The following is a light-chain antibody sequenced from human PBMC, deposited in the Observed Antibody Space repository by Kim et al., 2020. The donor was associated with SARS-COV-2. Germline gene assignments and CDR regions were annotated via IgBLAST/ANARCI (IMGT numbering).Light chain of an antibody. CDR3: QQFNNWPWT. V-gene: IGKV3-15*01. CDR1: GSVTRN. CDR2: GAS. J-gene: IGKJ1*01. Sequence: VSPGERATLSCRASGSVTRNVAWYQQKPGQAPRLLIYGASTRATGIPARFSGSGSGTDFTLTISSLQSEDFAVYYCQQFNNWPWTFGQGTKVDIK.